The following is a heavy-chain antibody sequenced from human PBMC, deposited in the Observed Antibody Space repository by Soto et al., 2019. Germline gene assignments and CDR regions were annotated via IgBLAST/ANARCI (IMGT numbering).Heavy chain of an antibody. CDR3: ALDEVKCELFDAFYI. CDR1: GYTFTSYA. CDR2: INAGNGNT. J-gene: IGHJ3*02. D-gene: IGHD1-26*01. Sequence: QVQLVQSGAEVKKPGASVKVSCKASGYTFTSYAMHWVRQAPGQRLEWMGWINAGNGNTKYSQKFQGRVTITRDTSASTAYMELSSLRSEDTAVYYCALDEVKCELFDAFYIRGQGTIVTVSS. V-gene: IGHV1-3*01.